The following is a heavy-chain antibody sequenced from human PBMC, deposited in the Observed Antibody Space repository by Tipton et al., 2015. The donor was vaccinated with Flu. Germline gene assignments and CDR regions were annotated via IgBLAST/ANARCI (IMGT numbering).Heavy chain of an antibody. CDR1: GYSINSGYF. D-gene: IGHD3-10*02. Sequence: TLSLTCVVSGYSINSGYFWGWIRQPPGKGLEWIGSLSHSGRTYYNPSLKSRVTISADTWKTQFSLKLSSVTAADTAVYYCARHTGDSVRGIIDYWGQGTLVTVSS. CDR3: ARHTGDSVRGIIDY. V-gene: IGHV4-38-2*01. J-gene: IGHJ4*02. CDR2: LSHSGRT.